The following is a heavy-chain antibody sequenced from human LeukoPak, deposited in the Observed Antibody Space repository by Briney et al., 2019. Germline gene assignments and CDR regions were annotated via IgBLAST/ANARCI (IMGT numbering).Heavy chain of an antibody. J-gene: IGHJ5*02. CDR2: IFYSGST. D-gene: IGHD3-9*01. CDR1: SGSISTSNYY. Sequence: SETLSLTCTVSSGSISTSNYYWGWVRQPPGKALEWIGNIFYSGSTYYSPSLKSRVTISLDTSRNQFSLKLSSVTAADTAVYYCARGHLTGYYFSQKSWFDPWGQGTLVTVSS. CDR3: ARGHLTGYYFSQKSWFDP. V-gene: IGHV4-39*07.